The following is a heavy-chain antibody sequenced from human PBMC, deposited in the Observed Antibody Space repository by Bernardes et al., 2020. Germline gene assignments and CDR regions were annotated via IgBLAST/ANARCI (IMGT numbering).Heavy chain of an antibody. Sequence: GGSLRLSCAASGFTFSGSAMHWVRQASGKGLEWVGRIRSKANSYATAYAASVKGRFTISRDDSKNTAYLQMNSLKTEDTAVYYCTRPDSSPRGFWYFDLWGRGTLVTVSS. D-gene: IGHD6-13*01. V-gene: IGHV3-73*01. CDR3: TRPDSSPRGFWYFDL. CDR1: GFTFSGSA. CDR2: IRSKANSYAT. J-gene: IGHJ2*01.